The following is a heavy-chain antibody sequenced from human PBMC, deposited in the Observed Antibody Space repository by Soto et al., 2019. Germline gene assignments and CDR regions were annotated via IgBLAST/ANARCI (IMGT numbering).Heavy chain of an antibody. CDR3: ATLNSFGSDY. V-gene: IGHV3-74*03. CDR1: GFTFSRFW. CDR2: IYGDGSTP. D-gene: IGHD5-18*01. J-gene: IGHJ4*02. Sequence: PGGVLRLCWAASGFTFSRFWMPLVRQAPGKGLVWAFRIYGDGSTPMYADSVKGRFTISRDNSKSALYLQMNSLRAEDTAVYYCATLNSFGSDYWGQGTLVTGSS.